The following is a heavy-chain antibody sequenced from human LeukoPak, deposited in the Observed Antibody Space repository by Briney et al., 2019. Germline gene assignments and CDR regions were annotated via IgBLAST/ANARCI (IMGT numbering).Heavy chain of an antibody. Sequence: SVKVSCKASGYTFTSYYMHWVRQAPGQGLEWMGGIIPIFGTANYAQKFQGRVTITTDESTSTAYMELSSLRSEDTAVYYCASGYDSSGYYPWYFDYWGQGTLVTVSS. CDR3: ASGYDSSGYYPWYFDY. CDR1: GYTFTSYY. D-gene: IGHD3-22*01. J-gene: IGHJ4*02. CDR2: IIPIFGTA. V-gene: IGHV1-69*05.